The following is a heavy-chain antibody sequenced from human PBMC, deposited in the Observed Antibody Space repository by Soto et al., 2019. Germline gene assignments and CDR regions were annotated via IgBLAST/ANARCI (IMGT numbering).Heavy chain of an antibody. J-gene: IGHJ5*02. D-gene: IGHD6-19*01. CDR1: GSSIMGYY. CDR2: IHYSGSA. V-gene: IGHV4-59*12. Sequence: PSATLSLACSFSGSSIMGYYWTWIRQSPERGVEWIGYIHYSGSANYNPSLNSRLTMSVDRSKSQFSMKLASVTAADTAVDYCATGIGGSGLSVFETWGQGTMVTVSS. CDR3: ATGIGGSGLSVFET.